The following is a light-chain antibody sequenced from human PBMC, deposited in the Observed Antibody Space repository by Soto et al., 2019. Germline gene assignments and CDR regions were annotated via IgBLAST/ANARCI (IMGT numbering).Light chain of an antibody. CDR1: QTITFY. V-gene: IGKV1-39*01. Sequence: DIQMTQSPSSLSASVGDTVAITCRASQTITFYLNWYQQEPGKPPKLLIYGANTLQGGVPSRFSAGGSGTDFTLTINNLRPEDFATYYCRQTYTPPFTFGQGTKLQIK. CDR3: RQTYTPPFT. J-gene: IGKJ2*01. CDR2: GAN.